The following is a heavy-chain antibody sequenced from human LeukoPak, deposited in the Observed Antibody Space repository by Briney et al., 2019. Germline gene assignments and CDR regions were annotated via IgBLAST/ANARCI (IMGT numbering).Heavy chain of an antibody. J-gene: IGHJ6*02. D-gene: IGHD2-15*01. Sequence: PGGSLRLSCAASGFTFSSYEMNWVRQAPGKGLEWVSYISSSGNTIYYADSVKGRFTISRDNAKNSLYLQMNSLRADDTAVYDCASNVGPRRRSPVVMDVWGQGTTVTVSS. V-gene: IGHV3-48*03. CDR3: ASNVGPRRRSPVVMDV. CDR1: GFTFSSYE. CDR2: ISSSGNTI.